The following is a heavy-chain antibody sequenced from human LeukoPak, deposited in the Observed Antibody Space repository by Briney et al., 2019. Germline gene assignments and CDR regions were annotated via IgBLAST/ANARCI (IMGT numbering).Heavy chain of an antibody. CDR2: ICKSGGST. D-gene: IGHD2-15*01. CDR1: GFTFSSYA. V-gene: IGHV3-23*01. Sequence: GGSLRLSCAGSGFTFSSYAMSWVRQAAGRGLEWVSAICKSGGSTYYADSVRGRFTISRDNSKKTLYLQMNSLGAEDTAVYYCAKIGGSVVYWGQGTLVTVSS. CDR3: AKIGGSVVY. J-gene: IGHJ4*02.